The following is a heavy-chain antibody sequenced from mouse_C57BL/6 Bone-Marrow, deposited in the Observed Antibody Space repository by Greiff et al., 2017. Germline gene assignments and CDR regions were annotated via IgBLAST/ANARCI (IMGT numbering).Heavy chain of an antibody. CDR1: GYTFTSYW. J-gene: IGHJ3*01. Sequence: VQLQQPGAELVKPGASVKLSCKASGYTFTSYWMHWVKQRPGQGLEWLGMIHPNSGSTNYNEKFKSKATLTVDKSSSTAYMQLSSLTSEDSAVYYCASHYDYATWFAYWGQGTLVTVSA. CDR3: ASHYDYATWFAY. V-gene: IGHV1-64*01. D-gene: IGHD2-4*01. CDR2: IHPNSGST.